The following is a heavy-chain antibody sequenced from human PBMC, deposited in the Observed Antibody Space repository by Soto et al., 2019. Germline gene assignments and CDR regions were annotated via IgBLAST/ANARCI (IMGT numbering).Heavy chain of an antibody. CDR1: GFTFNNYD. Sequence: EVQLLESGGGLVQPGGSLRLSCAASGFTFNNYDMTWVRQASGKGLEWVSAISGGGDTTSYADSVKGRFTVSRDGSKNTLYLRMSSLRAEDTALYYCAKGRGGSGSLTPRVDFWGQGTLVTVSS. CDR2: ISGGGDTT. CDR3: AKGRGGSGSLTPRVDF. D-gene: IGHD3-10*01. J-gene: IGHJ4*02. V-gene: IGHV3-23*01.